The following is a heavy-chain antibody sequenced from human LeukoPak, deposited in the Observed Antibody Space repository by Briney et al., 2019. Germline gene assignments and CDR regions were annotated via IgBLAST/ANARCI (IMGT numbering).Heavy chain of an antibody. Sequence: GGSLRLSCAASGFTFSSCAMHWVRQAPGKGLEWVAVISYDGSNKYYADSVKGRFTISRDNSENTLYLQMNSLRAEDTALFYCAKDMCSSTSCSRRAFDIWGQGTMVTVSS. V-gene: IGHV3-30-3*01. CDR2: ISYDGSNK. CDR1: GFTFSSCA. D-gene: IGHD2-2*01. J-gene: IGHJ3*02. CDR3: AKDMCSSTSCSRRAFDI.